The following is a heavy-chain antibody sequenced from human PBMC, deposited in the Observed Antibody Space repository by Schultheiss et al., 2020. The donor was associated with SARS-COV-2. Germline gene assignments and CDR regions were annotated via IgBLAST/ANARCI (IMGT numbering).Heavy chain of an antibody. D-gene: IGHD3-3*01. V-gene: IGHV4-59*08. CDR2: IYYSGST. CDR1: GGSISSYY. J-gene: IGHJ4*02. CDR3: ARIIRFLEWLFDY. Sequence: SETLSLTCTVSGGSISSYYWSWIRQPPGKGLEWIGYIYYSGSTNYNPSLKSRVTMSVDTSKNQFSLKLSSVTAADTAVYYCARIIRFLEWLFDYWGQGTLVTVSS.